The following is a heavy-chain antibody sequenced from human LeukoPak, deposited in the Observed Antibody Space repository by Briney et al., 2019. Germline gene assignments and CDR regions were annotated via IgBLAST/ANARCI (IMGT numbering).Heavy chain of an antibody. CDR1: GGSISSYY. D-gene: IGHD5-18*01. V-gene: IGHV4-34*01. Sequence: SETLSLTCTVSGGSISSYYWSWIRQPPGKGLEWIGEINHSGSTNYNPSLKSRVTISVDTSKNQFSLKLSSVTAADTAVYYCARGTNSYGYWGQGTLVTVSS. CDR2: INHSGST. J-gene: IGHJ4*02. CDR3: ARGTNSYGY.